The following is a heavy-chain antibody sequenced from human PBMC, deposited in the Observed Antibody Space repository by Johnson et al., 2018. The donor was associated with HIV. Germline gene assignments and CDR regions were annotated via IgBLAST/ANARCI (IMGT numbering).Heavy chain of an antibody. V-gene: IGHV3-30-3*01. J-gene: IGHJ3*02. CDR1: GFTFSSYA. CDR3: ATELSLLRDAFDI. D-gene: IGHD3-16*02. CDR2: ISYDGSNK. Sequence: QVQLVESGGVVVQPGGSLRLSCAASGFTFSSYAMHWVRQAPGKGLEWVAVISYDGSNKYYADSVKGRFTISRDNSKNTLYLQMNSLRAEDTAVYYCATELSLLRDAFDIWGQGTMVTVSS.